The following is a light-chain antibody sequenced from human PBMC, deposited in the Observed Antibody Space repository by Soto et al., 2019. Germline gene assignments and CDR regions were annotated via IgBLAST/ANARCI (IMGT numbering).Light chain of an antibody. Sequence: QSALTQPASLSGSPGQSITISCTGTSSDIGAYDYVSWFQQHPGKAPKLMISEVNNRPSGVSNRFSGSKSGNTASLTISGLQAEDEADYYCSSFTSSSTQVLGGGTKVTVL. CDR2: EVN. J-gene: IGLJ3*02. CDR1: SSDIGAYDY. CDR3: SSFTSSSTQV. V-gene: IGLV2-14*01.